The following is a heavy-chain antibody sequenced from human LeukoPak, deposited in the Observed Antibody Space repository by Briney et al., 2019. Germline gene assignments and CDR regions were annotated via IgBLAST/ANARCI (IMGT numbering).Heavy chain of an antibody. D-gene: IGHD3-16*01. J-gene: IGHJ4*02. CDR2: IKQDGSEK. V-gene: IGHV3-7*01. CDR1: GFTFSSYW. CDR3: ARDFGRYDYAYYFDY. Sequence: PGGSLRLSCAASGFTFSSYWMSWVRQAPGKGLEWVANIKQDGSEKYYVDSVKGRFTISRDSAKNSLYLQMNSLRAEDTAVYYCARDFGRYDYAYYFDYWGQGTLVTVSS.